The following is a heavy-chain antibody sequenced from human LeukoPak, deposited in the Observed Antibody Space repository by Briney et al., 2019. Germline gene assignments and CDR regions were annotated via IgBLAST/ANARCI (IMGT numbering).Heavy chain of an antibody. Sequence: GRSLRLSCAASGFTFDDYAMHWVRQAPGKGLEWVSGISWNSGSIGYADSVKGRFTISRDNSKNTLYLQMNSLRAEDTAVYYCAKCLLLYSGSYFEGHAFDIWGQGTMVTVSS. CDR1: GFTFDDYA. CDR2: ISWNSGSI. CDR3: AKCLLLYSGSYFEGHAFDI. D-gene: IGHD1-26*01. J-gene: IGHJ3*02. V-gene: IGHV3-9*01.